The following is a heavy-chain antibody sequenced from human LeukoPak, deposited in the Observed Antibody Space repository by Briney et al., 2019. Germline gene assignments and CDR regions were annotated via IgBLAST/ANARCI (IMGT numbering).Heavy chain of an antibody. CDR1: GYTFTSYD. CDR3: ARGLRDFPAFDS. Sequence: ASVKVSCKASGYTFTSYDINWVRQATGQGLEWMGWMNPNSGNTGYAQKFQGRATITRNTSISTAYMELSSLRSEDTAVYYCARGLRDFPAFDSWGQGTLVTVSS. CDR2: MNPNSGNT. J-gene: IGHJ4*02. D-gene: IGHD2-2*01. V-gene: IGHV1-8*03.